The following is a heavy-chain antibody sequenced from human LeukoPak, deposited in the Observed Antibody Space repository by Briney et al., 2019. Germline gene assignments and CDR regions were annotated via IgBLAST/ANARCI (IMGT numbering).Heavy chain of an antibody. CDR3: ARVSCSSTSCYGWFDP. CDR2: INPNSGGT. Sequence: ASVKVSFKASGYTFTGYYMHWVLQAPGQGLEWMGWINPNSGGTNYAQKFQGRVTITRDTSISTAYMELSRLRSDDTAVYYCARVSCSSTSCYGWFDPWGQGTLVTVSS. J-gene: IGHJ5*02. V-gene: IGHV1-2*02. D-gene: IGHD2-2*01. CDR1: GYTFTGYY.